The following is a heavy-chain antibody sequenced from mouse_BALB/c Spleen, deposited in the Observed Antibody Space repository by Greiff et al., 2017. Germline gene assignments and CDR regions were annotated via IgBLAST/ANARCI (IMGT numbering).Heavy chain of an antibody. CDR1: GFTFTDYY. V-gene: IGHV7-3*02. J-gene: IGHJ4*01. CDR2: IRNKANGYTT. D-gene: IGHD1-1*01. Sequence: EVMLVESGGGLVQPGGSLRLSCATSGFTFTDYYMSWVRQPPGKALEWLGFIRNKANGYTTEYSASVKGRFTISRDNSQSILYLQMNTLRAEDSATYYCARVYYYGSSYYAMDYWGQGTSVTVSS. CDR3: ARVYYYGSSYYAMDY.